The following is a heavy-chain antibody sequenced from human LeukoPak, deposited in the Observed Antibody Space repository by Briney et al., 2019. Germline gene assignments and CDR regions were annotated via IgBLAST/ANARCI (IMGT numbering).Heavy chain of an antibody. CDR2: IIPIFGTA. V-gene: IGHV1-69*06. D-gene: IGHD1-26*01. J-gene: IGHJ1*01. CDR3: ARGPRIVGATTSEYFQH. CDR1: GGTFSSYA. Sequence: ASVKVSCKASGGTFSSYAISWVRQAPGQGLEWMGGIIPIFGTANYAQKFQGRVTITADKSTSTAYMELSSLRSEDTAVYYCARGPRIVGATTSEYFQHWGQGTLVTVSS.